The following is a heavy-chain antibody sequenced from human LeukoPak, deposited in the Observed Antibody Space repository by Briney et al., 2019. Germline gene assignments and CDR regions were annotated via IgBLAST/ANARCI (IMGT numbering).Heavy chain of an antibody. Sequence: GGSLRLSCAASGFTFSSYWMTWVRQAPGKGLEWVANIKQDGSEKYYVDSVKGRFTISRDNSKNTLYLQMNSLRAEDTAVYYCAKDSLGLEPYDYVWGSYRYALDYWGQGTLVTVSS. J-gene: IGHJ4*02. V-gene: IGHV3-7*01. CDR2: IKQDGSEK. CDR3: AKDSLGLEPYDYVWGSYRYALDY. D-gene: IGHD3-16*02. CDR1: GFTFSSYW.